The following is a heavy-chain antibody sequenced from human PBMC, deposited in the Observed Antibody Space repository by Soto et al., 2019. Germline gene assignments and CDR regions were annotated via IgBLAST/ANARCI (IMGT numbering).Heavy chain of an antibody. D-gene: IGHD6-19*01. CDR2: ISGSGGST. J-gene: IGHJ4*02. V-gene: IGHV3-23*01. CDR1: GFTFSSYA. Sequence: GGSLRLSCAASGFTFSSYAMSWVRQAPGKGLEWVSAISGSGGSTYYADSVKGRFTISRDNSKNTLYLQMNSLRAEDTAVYYCAKGVFEAVAGTGGFAYWGRGTRVTVSS. CDR3: AKGVFEAVAGTGGFAY.